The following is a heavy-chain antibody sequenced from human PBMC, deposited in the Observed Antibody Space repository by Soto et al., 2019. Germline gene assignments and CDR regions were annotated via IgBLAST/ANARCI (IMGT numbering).Heavy chain of an antibody. Sequence: QVQLQESGPGLVKPSQTLSLTCTVSGGSISSGGYYWSWIRQHPGKGLEWIGYIYYSGSTYYNPSLKSRVTISVDTSKNQFSLKLSSVTAADTAVYYRARAVYGSGSYNLGYWGQGTLVTVSS. CDR1: GGSISSGGYY. CDR2: IYYSGST. V-gene: IGHV4-31*03. CDR3: ARAVYGSGSYNLGY. D-gene: IGHD3-10*01. J-gene: IGHJ4*02.